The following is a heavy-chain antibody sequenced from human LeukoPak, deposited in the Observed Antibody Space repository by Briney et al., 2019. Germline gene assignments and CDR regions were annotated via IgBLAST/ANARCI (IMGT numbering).Heavy chain of an antibody. CDR3: ARVVLYSSSWYEDY. Sequence: SQTLSLTCTVSGGSISSGDYYWSWIRQPPGKGLEWIGSIYYSGSTYYNPSLKSRVTISVDTSKNQFSLKLSSVTAADTAVYYCARVVLYSSSWYEDYWGQGTLVTVSS. J-gene: IGHJ4*02. CDR2: IYYSGST. D-gene: IGHD6-13*01. CDR1: GGSISSGDYY. V-gene: IGHV4-39*07.